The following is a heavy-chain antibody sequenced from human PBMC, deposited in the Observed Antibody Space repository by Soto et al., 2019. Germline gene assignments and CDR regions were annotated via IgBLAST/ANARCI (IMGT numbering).Heavy chain of an antibody. D-gene: IGHD5-18*01. J-gene: IGHJ4*02. CDR3: ATFRGTAMVFDY. CDR2: IYYSGST. Sequence: SETLSLTCTASGGSISSGGYYWSWIRQHPGKGLEWIGYIYYSGSTYYNPSLKSRATISVDTSKNQFSLKLSSVTAADTAVYYCATFRGTAMVFDYWGQGTLVTVSS. V-gene: IGHV4-31*03. CDR1: GGSISSGGYY.